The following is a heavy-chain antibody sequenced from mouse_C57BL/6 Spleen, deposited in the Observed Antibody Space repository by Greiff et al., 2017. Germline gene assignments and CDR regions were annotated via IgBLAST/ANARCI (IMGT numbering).Heavy chain of an antibody. D-gene: IGHD1-1*01. CDR3: ARWGTTVVADY. CDR2: IDPSDSYT. V-gene: IGHV1-50*01. CDR1: GYTFTSYW. J-gene: IGHJ2*01. Sequence: VQLQQPGAELVKPGASVKLSCKASGYTFTSYWMQWVKQRPGQGLEWIGEIDPSDSYTNYNQKFKGKATLPVDTASSTAYMQLSSLTSADSAVYYCARWGTTVVADYWGQGTTLTVSS.